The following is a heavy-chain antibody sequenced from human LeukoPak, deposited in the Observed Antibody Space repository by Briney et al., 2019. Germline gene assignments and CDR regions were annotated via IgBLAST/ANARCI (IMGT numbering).Heavy chain of an antibody. V-gene: IGHV4-61*02. D-gene: IGHD3-16*01. J-gene: IGHJ4*02. CDR1: GGSINSGGYY. CDR3: ARGLHRGVRTMALINYAWGNYFLDY. CDR2: IYTSGST. Sequence: SETLSLTCTVSGGSINSGGYYWRWIRQPAGKGLEWIGRIYTSGSTNYNPSLKSRVTISVDTSKNQFSLKLSSVTAADTAVYYCARGLHRGVRTMALINYAWGNYFLDYWGQGTLVTVSS.